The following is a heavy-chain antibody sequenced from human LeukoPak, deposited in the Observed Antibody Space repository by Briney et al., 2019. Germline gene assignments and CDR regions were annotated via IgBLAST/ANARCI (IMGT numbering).Heavy chain of an antibody. J-gene: IGHJ5*02. CDR3: ATDGAGFDT. CDR1: GFTFSDYY. CDR2: INIGGTNT. Sequence: NAGGSLRLSCAASGFTFSDYYMSWIRQAPGKGLEWLSYINIGGTNTHYADSVKGRFTISRDNAKKPLYLEMNNLRAEDTAVYYCATDGAGFDTWGQGVLVTVSS. V-gene: IGHV3-11*01.